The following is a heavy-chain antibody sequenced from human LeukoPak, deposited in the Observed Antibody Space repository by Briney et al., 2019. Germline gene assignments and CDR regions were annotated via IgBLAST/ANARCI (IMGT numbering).Heavy chain of an antibody. V-gene: IGHV3-30-3*01. CDR2: ISYDGSNK. CDR3: AREKDIVVVPAASPKYYFDY. CDR1: GFTFSSYA. Sequence: PGRSLRLSCAASGFTFSSYAMHWVRQAPGKGLEWVAVISYDGSNKYYADSVKGRFTISRDNSKNTLYLQVNSLRAEDTAVYYCAREKDIVVVPAASPKYYFDYWGQGTLVTVSS. J-gene: IGHJ4*02. D-gene: IGHD2-2*01.